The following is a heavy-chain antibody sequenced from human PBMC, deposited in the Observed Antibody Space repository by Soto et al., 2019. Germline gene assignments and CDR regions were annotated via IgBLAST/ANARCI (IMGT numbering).Heavy chain of an antibody. V-gene: IGHV4-38-2*01. Sequence: SETLSLTCAVSGYSISSGYYWGWIRQPPGKGLEWIGSIYHSGSTYYNPSLKSRVTISVDTSKNQFSLKLSSVTAADTAVYYCARSWSGYDWGWFDPWGQGTLGTVS. D-gene: IGHD3-3*01. CDR3: ARSWSGYDWGWFDP. J-gene: IGHJ5*02. CDR1: GYSISSGYY. CDR2: IYHSGST.